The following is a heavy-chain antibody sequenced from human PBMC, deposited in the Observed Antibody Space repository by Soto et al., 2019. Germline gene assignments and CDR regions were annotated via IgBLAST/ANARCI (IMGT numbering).Heavy chain of an antibody. CDR3: ATNPSAWSSGSIDY. Sequence: QPXVSLRLSCAACGFSFSSYAMSWVRQAPGKGLEWVSAISGSGGSTYYADPVKGRFTISRDNSKNTLYLQMNSLRAEDTAVYYCATNPSAWSSGSIDYCGQRTLVTVSS. V-gene: IGHV3-23*01. D-gene: IGHD6-19*01. CDR1: GFSFSSYA. CDR2: ISGSGGST. J-gene: IGHJ4*02.